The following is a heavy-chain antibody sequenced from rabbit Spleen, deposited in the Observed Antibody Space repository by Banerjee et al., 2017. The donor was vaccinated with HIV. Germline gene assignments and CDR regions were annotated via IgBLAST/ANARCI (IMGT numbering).Heavy chain of an antibody. CDR2: INTYTAKS. CDR1: GFSFSDRDV. CDR3: ARDISRTNL. J-gene: IGHJ4*01. V-gene: IGHV1S45*01. Sequence: QQQLEESGGDLVKPGASLTLTCKASGFSFSDRDVMCWVRQAPGKGLEWIACINTYTAKSVYATWATGRFTISRTSSTTVTLQMTSLTAADTATYFCARDISRTNLWGPGTLVTVS. D-gene: IGHD1-1*01.